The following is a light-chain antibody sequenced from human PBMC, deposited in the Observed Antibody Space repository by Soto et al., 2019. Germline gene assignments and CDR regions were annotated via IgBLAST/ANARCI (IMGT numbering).Light chain of an antibody. CDR2: GAS. V-gene: IGKV3-20*01. CDR3: QQYDNSLWT. CDR1: QTVSSVH. J-gene: IGKJ1*01. Sequence: ELVLTHSPGTLSLSPGERATLSCRASQTVSSVHLAWYQQKRGQAPRLFIYGASSRAAGIPDRFSGSGSGTDFTLTISRLEPEDFAVYYCQQYDNSLWTFGQGTKVDIK.